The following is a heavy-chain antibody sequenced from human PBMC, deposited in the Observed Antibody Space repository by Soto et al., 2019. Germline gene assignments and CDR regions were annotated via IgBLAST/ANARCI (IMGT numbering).Heavy chain of an antibody. V-gene: IGHV4-61*01. CDR2: IYYSGST. CDR1: GGSVSSGSYY. Sequence: SETLSLTCTVSGGSVSSGSYYWSWIRQPPGKGLEWIGYIYYSGSTNYNPSLKSRVTISVDTSKNQFSLKLSSVTAADTAVYYCASLKEDCTNGVCYLVFDYWGQGNLVTVSS. D-gene: IGHD2-8*01. CDR3: ASLKEDCTNGVCYLVFDY. J-gene: IGHJ4*02.